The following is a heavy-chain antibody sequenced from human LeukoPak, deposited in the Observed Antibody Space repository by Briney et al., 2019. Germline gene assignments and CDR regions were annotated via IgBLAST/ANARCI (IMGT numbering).Heavy chain of an antibody. CDR1: GYTFTSYY. V-gene: IGHV1-46*01. CDR2: INPSGGST. J-gene: IGHJ5*02. D-gene: IGHD5-24*01. CDR3: AREFGEMATTPVRFDP. Sequence: GASVKVSCKASGYTFTSYYMHWVRQAPGQGLEWMGIINPSGGSTSYAQKFQGRVTMTRDMSTSTVYMELSSLRSEDTAVYYCAREFGEMATTPVRFDPWGQGTLVTVSS.